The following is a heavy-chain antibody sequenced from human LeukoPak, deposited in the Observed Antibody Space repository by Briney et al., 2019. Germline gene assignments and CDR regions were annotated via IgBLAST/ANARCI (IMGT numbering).Heavy chain of an antibody. CDR2: ISGSGGST. CDR3: AKIPYSSGWVQNWFDP. J-gene: IGHJ5*02. V-gene: IGHV3-23*01. Sequence: GGSLRLSCAASGFTFGTYAMSWVRQAPGKGLEWISAISGSGGSTYYADSVKGRFTISRDNSKNTLYLQMNSLRAEGTAVYYCAKIPYSSGWVQNWFDPWGQGTLVTVSS. D-gene: IGHD6-19*01. CDR1: GFTFGTYA.